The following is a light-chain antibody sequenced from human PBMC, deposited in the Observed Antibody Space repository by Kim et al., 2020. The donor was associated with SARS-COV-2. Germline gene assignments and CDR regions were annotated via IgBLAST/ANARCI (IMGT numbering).Light chain of an antibody. CDR2: EDD. Sequence: GKTVTLSCTRSSGDIASTYVQWYQQRPGSAPTTVIYEDDLRPSGVPDRFSGSIDSSSNSASLTISGLQTEDEADYYCQSYDDNVRVFGGGTQLTVL. J-gene: IGLJ3*02. CDR1: SGDIASTY. V-gene: IGLV6-57*03. CDR3: QSYDDNVRV.